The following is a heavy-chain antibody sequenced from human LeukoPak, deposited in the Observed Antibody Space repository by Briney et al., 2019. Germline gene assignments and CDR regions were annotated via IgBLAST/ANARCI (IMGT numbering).Heavy chain of an antibody. J-gene: IGHJ6*03. V-gene: IGHV4-61*02. CDR3: ARGTTVFYYYYYYYMDV. CDR2: IYTRGST. CDR1: GGSISSGTYY. D-gene: IGHD4-17*01. Sequence: QTSQTLSLTCTVSGGSISSGTYYWSWIRQPAGKGLEWIGRIYTRGSTNYNPSLKSRVTISVDTSKNQFSLKLSSVTAADTAVYYCARGTTVFYYYYYYYMDVWGKGTTVTISS.